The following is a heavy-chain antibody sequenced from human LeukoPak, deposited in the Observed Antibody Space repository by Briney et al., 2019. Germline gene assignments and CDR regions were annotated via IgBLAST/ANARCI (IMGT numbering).Heavy chain of an antibody. CDR1: GGSFSGYY. J-gene: IGHJ4*02. Sequence: SETLSLTCAVYGGSFSGYYWTWIRQPPGKGLEWVGEIIDTGSTKYNSSFTSRVTRSVDTSKNQFSLSLDSVTAADTAVYYCARGLASGYPPIPFDYWGQGTLVTVSS. CDR2: IIDTGST. D-gene: IGHD3-3*01. V-gene: IGHV4-34*12. CDR3: ARGLASGYPPIPFDY.